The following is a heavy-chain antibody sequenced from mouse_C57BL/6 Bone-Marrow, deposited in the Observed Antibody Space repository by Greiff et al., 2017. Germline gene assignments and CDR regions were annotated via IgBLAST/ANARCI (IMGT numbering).Heavy chain of an antibody. V-gene: IGHV1-26*01. J-gene: IGHJ4*01. CDR3: APGLRAMDY. CDR1: GYTFTDYY. CDR2: INPNNGGT. D-gene: IGHD3-2*02. Sequence: VQLQQSGPELVKPGASVKISCKASGYTFTDYYMNWVKQSHGKSLEWIGDINPNNGGTSYNQKFKGKATLTVDKSSSTAYMELRSLTSEDSAVYYWAPGLRAMDYWGQGTSVTVSS.